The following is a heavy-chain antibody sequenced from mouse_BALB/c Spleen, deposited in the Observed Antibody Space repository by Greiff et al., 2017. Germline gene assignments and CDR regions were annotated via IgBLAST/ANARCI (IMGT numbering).Heavy chain of an antibody. V-gene: IGHV14-3*02. J-gene: IGHJ2*01. CDR3: ARRALLRLPIY. D-gene: IGHD1-2*01. Sequence: EVQLQQSGAELVKPGASVKLSCTASGFNIKDTYMHWVKQRPEQGLEWIGRIDPANGNTKYDPKFQGKATITADTSPNTAYLQLSSLTSEDTAVYYCARRALLRLPIYWGQGTTLTVSS. CDR1: GFNIKDTY. CDR2: IDPANGNT.